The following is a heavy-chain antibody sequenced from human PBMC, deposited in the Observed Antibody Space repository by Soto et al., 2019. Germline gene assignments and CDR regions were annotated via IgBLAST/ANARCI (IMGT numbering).Heavy chain of an antibody. CDR1: GFTFDDYT. V-gene: IGHV3-43*01. CDR2: ISWDGGST. J-gene: IGHJ3*02. D-gene: IGHD3-10*01. CDR3: AKDMAEWFGEGDDDFDI. Sequence: EVQLVESGGVVVQPGGSLRLSCAASGFTFDDYTMHWVRQAPGKGLEWVSLISWDGGSTYYADSVKGRFTISRDNSKNSLYRQMNSLRTEDTALYYCAKDMAEWFGEGDDDFDIWGQGTMVTVSS.